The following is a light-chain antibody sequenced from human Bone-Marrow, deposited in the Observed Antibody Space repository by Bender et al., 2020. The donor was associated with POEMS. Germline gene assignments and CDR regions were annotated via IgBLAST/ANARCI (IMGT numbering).Light chain of an antibody. CDR1: NIGTKG. CDR2: YDS. J-gene: IGLJ2*01. Sequence: SYVLTQPPSVSVAPGKTARMTCGGENIGTKGVHWYQQKPGQAPVVVIYYDSDRPSGIPERFSGSNSGNTATLIISRVEAGDEADYYCQVWDSNSDHVVFGGGTKLTVL. V-gene: IGLV3-21*04. CDR3: QVWDSNSDHVV.